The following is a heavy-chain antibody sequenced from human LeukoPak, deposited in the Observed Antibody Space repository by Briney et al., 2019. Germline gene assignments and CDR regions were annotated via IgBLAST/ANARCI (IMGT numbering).Heavy chain of an antibody. CDR3: AKDSRWRSLGLPDY. D-gene: IGHD3-16*01. V-gene: IGHV3-30*18. CDR2: ISYDGSNK. CDR1: GFTFSSYG. J-gene: IGHJ4*02. Sequence: GRYLRLSCAASGFTFSSYGMHWVRQAPGKGLEWVAVISYDGSNKYYADSVKGRFTISRDNSKNTLYLQMNSLRAEDTAVYYCAKDSRWRSLGLPDYWGQGTLVTVSS.